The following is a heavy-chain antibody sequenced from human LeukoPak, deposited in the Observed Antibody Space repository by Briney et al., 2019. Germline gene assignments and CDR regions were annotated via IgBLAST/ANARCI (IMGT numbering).Heavy chain of an antibody. CDR1: GGTFSSYA. V-gene: IGHV1-69*13. J-gene: IGHJ6*03. D-gene: IGHD4-11*01. CDR2: IIPIFGTA. CDR3: ARVLSMTTVPYYYYYMDV. Sequence: SVKVSCKASGGTFSSYAISWVRQAPGQGLEWMGGIIPIFGTANYAQKFQGRVTITADESTSTAYMELSSLRSEDTAVYYCARVLSMTTVPYYYYYMDVWGKGTTVTVSS.